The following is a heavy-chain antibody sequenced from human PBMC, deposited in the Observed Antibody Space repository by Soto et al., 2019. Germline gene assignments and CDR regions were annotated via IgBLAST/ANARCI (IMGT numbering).Heavy chain of an antibody. Sequence: GGSLRLSCAASGFTFSSYSMNWVRQAPGKGLEWVSSISGSSSYIYYADSVKGRFTISRDNAKNSLYLQMNSLRAEDTAVYYCARDDVLCDGGRCYGVPLDVWGKGTTVTVSS. V-gene: IGHV3-21*01. D-gene: IGHD2-15*01. J-gene: IGHJ6*04. CDR1: GFTFSSYS. CDR3: ARDDVLCDGGRCYGVPLDV. CDR2: ISGSSSYI.